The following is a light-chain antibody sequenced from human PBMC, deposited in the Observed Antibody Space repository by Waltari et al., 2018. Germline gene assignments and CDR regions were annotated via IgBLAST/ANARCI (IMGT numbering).Light chain of an antibody. CDR2: WSS. V-gene: IGKV4-1*01. CDR1: QSVLYSSNNKND. CDR3: QQYYSTPWT. Sequence: DIVMTQSPDSLAVSLGERATINCKSSQSVLYSSNNKNDLAWYQQKPGQPPKLLIYWSSTRESGVPDRFRGSGSGTGFALTISSLQAEDVAVYYCQQYYSTPWTFGQGTKVEIK. J-gene: IGKJ1*01.